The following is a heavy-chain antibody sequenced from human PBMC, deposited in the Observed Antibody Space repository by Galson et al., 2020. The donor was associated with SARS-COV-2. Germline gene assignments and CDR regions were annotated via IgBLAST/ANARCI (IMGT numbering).Heavy chain of an antibody. V-gene: IGHV3-48*02. CDR2: ISSSSTI. CDR1: GFTFSSYS. CDR3: ARDERDYVWGSYRPTSPDY. D-gene: IGHD3-16*02. J-gene: IGHJ4*02. Sequence: GESLKISCAASGFTFSSYSMNWVRQAPGKGLEWVSYISSSSTIYYADSVKGRFTISRDNAKNSLYLQMNSLRDEDTAVYYCARDERDYVWGSYRPTSPDYWGQGTLVTVSS.